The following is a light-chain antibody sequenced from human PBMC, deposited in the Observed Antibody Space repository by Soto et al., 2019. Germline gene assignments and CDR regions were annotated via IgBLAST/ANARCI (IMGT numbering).Light chain of an antibody. J-gene: IGKJ4*02. V-gene: IGKV3-15*01. CDR1: QSVSRY. CDR3: QQYNNVNPCR. CDR2: GAS. Sequence: SKPPSNVCGDPPNIVTHSFRTSQSVSRYLAWYQQKPGQAPRLLIYGASTRATGIQARFSGSGSGTEFTLTISSRQSEDFAVYYCQQYNNVNPCRLGEGTKVEIK.